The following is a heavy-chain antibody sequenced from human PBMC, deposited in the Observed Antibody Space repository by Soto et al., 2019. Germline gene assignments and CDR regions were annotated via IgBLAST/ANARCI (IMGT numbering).Heavy chain of an antibody. J-gene: IGHJ4*02. CDR3: VGRAETNGWNGFGADKYYFDF. CDR2: MNPNTGNS. V-gene: IGHV1-8*01. Sequence: ASVKVSCKASGYTFTSYDIYWVRQATGQGLEWTGWMNPNTGNSGYAQKFQGRVTMTSDTSISTAHMELSSLRSEDTAVDYCVGRAETNGWNGFGADKYYFDFWGQGTLVTVSS. D-gene: IGHD1-1*01. CDR1: GYTFTSYD.